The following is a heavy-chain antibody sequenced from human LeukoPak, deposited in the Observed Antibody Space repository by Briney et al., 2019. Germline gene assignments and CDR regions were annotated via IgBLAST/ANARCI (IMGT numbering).Heavy chain of an antibody. CDR3: ARDLALFSSRWYTVDY. J-gene: IGHJ4*02. D-gene: IGHD6-13*01. CDR1: GFTFSIYG. CDR2: IVSDGRYK. Sequence: GGSLRLSCAASGFTFSIYGMHWVRQAPGKGLEWVADIVSDGRYKYSAHSVRGRFTISRDNSKITLYLQMNNLRAEDTAVYYCARDLALFSSRWYTVDYWGQGTLVTVSS. V-gene: IGHV3-33*01.